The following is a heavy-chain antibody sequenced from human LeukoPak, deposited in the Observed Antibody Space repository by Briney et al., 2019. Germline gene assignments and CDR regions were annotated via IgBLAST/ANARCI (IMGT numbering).Heavy chain of an antibody. CDR3: ARSSWGQFDP. V-gene: IGHV3-21*01. CDR2: ISSSGSYI. D-gene: IGHD3-16*01. Sequence: GGSLRLSCVASAFTFSSYSMNWVRQAPGKGLEWVSSISSSGSYIYYADSVKGRFTISRDNAKKSLYLQMNSLRAEDTAVYYCARSSWGQFDPWGQGTLVTVSS. CDR1: AFTFSSYS. J-gene: IGHJ5*02.